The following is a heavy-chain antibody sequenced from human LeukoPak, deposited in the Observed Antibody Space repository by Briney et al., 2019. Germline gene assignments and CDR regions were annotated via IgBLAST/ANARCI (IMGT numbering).Heavy chain of an antibody. CDR3: ARVILTGYYSGYFYFDY. Sequence: ASVKVSCKASGYTFTTYYMHWVRQAPGQGLEWMGWINPNSGGTNYAQKFQGRVTMTRDTSISTAYMELSRLRSDDTAVYYCARVILTGYYSGYFYFDYWGQGTLVTVSS. CDR1: GYTFTTYY. J-gene: IGHJ4*02. D-gene: IGHD3-9*01. CDR2: INPNSGGT. V-gene: IGHV1-2*02.